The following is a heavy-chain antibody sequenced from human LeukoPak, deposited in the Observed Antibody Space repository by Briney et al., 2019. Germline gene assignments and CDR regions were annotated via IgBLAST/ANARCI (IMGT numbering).Heavy chain of an antibody. V-gene: IGHV3-53*01. D-gene: IGHD3-22*01. Sequence: GGSLRLSCAASGFTVSNKYMTWVRQAPGKGLEWVSLIYSDGRTYYADSVKGRCIISSDGYKNNLLFQMNSLRVEDSAVYYCARGLFLSGYLDAFDIWGQGTVVTVSS. CDR3: ARGLFLSGYLDAFDI. J-gene: IGHJ3*02. CDR2: IYSDGRT. CDR1: GFTVSNKY.